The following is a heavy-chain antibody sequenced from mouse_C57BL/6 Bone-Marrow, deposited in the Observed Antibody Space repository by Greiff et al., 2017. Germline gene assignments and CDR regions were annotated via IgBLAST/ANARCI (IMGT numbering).Heavy chain of an antibody. J-gene: IGHJ2*01. V-gene: IGHV14-4*01. CDR3: TTLWYFDY. D-gene: IGHD1-1*02. CDR2: IDPENGDT. Sequence: EVKLRESGAELVRPGASVKLSCTASGFNIKDDYMHWVKQRPEQGLEWIGWIDPENGDTEYASKFQGKATITADTSSNTAYLQLSSLTSEDTAVYYCTTLWYFDYWGQGTTLTVSS. CDR1: GFNIKDDY.